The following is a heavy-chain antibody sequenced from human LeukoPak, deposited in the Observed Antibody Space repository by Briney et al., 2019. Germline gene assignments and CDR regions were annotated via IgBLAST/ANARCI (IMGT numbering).Heavy chain of an antibody. CDR1: GYTFSTYG. V-gene: IGHV1-18*01. CDR3: ARNAGSYFEFAP. J-gene: IGHJ5*02. D-gene: IGHD1-26*01. Sequence: GASVTVSCTTSGYTFSTYGLSWVRQAPGQGLEWMGWISGNSGKTHYAQTFQDRVTLTTDTSSTTAFMELRSLRSDDTAMYYCARNAGSYFEFAPWGQGTLVTVSS. CDR2: ISGNSGKT.